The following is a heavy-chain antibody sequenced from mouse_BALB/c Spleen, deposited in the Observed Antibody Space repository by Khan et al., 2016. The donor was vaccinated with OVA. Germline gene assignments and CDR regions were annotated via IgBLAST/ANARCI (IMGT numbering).Heavy chain of an antibody. Sequence: EVMLVESGGDLVKPGGSLKLSCAASGFIFSSYSMSWVRQTPDKRLEWVATISSGGDYTYYPDRVKGRFTISRDDAKNTLYLQMSSLKSEDTAMYYCASHLTGSFAYGGQGTLVTVSA. CDR3: ASHLTGSFAY. CDR2: ISSGGDYT. D-gene: IGHD4-1*01. V-gene: IGHV5-6*02. J-gene: IGHJ3*01. CDR1: GFIFSSYS.